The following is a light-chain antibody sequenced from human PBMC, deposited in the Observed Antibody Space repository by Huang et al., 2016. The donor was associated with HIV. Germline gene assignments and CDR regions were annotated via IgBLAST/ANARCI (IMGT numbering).Light chain of an antibody. CDR1: QDIGKY. CDR3: QHYDSLPPWT. V-gene: IGKV1-33*01. CDR2: DAS. Sequence: DIQMTQSPSSLSASVGDRVTITCQASQDIGKYLNWYQQKQGQAPKLLIFDASNLETGVPSRFSGSGSGTDFTFTISTLQPEDIATYYCQHYDSLPPWTFGQGTRVEI. J-gene: IGKJ1*01.